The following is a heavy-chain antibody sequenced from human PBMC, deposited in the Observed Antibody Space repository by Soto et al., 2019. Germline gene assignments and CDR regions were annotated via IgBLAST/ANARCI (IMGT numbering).Heavy chain of an antibody. CDR1: GGSISRYY. CDR3: ARSGFGVVIIDNWFDP. Sequence: QVQLQESGPGLVKPSETLSLTCTVSGGSISRYYWSWIRQPPGKGLEWIGYIYYSGSTNYNPSLKSRVTISVDTSKNQFSLKLSSVTAADTAVYYCARSGFGVVIIDNWFDPWGQGTLVTVSS. D-gene: IGHD3-3*01. J-gene: IGHJ5*02. CDR2: IYYSGST. V-gene: IGHV4-59*01.